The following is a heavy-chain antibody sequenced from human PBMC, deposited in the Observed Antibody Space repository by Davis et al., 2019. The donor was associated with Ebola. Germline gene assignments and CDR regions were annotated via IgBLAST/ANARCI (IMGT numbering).Heavy chain of an antibody. CDR2: VKQDGSEK. D-gene: IGHD3-10*02. CDR3: ARVVLYSVHY. Sequence: GGSLRLSCAASGLTFSNYWMNWVRQAPGKGLEWVANVKQDGSEKNYVDSVKGRFTISRDNAKNSAYLQMNSLRVDDTAVYYCARVVLYSVHYWGQGTLVTVSS. CDR1: GLTFSNYW. J-gene: IGHJ4*02. V-gene: IGHV3-7*01.